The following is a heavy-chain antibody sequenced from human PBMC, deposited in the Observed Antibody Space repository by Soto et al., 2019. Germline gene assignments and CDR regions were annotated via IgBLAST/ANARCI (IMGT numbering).Heavy chain of an antibody. V-gene: IGHV4-31*03. CDR2: IYYSGST. D-gene: IGHD3-10*01. J-gene: IGHJ5*02. Sequence: QVQLQESGPGLVKPSQTLSLTCTVSGGSISSGGYYWSWIRQHPGKGLEWIGYIYYSGSTYYNPSLKSRVTISVDTSKNQCSLKLSSVTAADTAVYYCARDRKITSTKPGWFDPWGQGTLVTVSS. CDR1: GGSISSGGYY. CDR3: ARDRKITSTKPGWFDP.